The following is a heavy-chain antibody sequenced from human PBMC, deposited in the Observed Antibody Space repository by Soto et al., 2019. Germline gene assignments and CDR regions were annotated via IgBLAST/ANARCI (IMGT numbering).Heavy chain of an antibody. CDR2: IYHSGST. J-gene: IGHJ6*02. V-gene: IGHV4-30-2*01. CDR1: GGSISSGGYS. Sequence: SETLSLTCAVSGGSISSGGYSWSWIRQPPGKGLEWIGYIYHSGSTYYNPSLKSRVTISVDRSKNQFSLKLSSVTAADTAVYYCASGTCSSTSCPRWGYYYYGMDVWGQGTTVTVSS. CDR3: ASGTCSSTSCPRWGYYYYGMDV. D-gene: IGHD2-2*01.